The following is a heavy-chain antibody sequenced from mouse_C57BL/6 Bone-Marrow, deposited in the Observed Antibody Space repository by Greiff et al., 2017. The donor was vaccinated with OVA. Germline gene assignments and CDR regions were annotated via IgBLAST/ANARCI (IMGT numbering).Heavy chain of an antibody. CDR3: SRSAYEIYCDYYFCY. V-gene: IGHV1-64*01. D-gene: IGHD2-13*01. CDR1: GYTFTSYW. J-gene: IGHJ2*01. Sequence: QVQLQQSGAELVKPGASVKLSCKASGYTFTSYWMHWVKQRPGQGLEWIGMINPNSGSTNYNEKFKSKATLTVDKYSSTAYLHLNSLTTDDAAVYYCSRSAYEIYCDYYFCYWGQGPTLTVSS. CDR2: INPNSGST.